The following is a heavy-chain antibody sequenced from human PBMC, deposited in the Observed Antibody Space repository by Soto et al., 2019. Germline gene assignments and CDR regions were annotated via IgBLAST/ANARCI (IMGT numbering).Heavy chain of an antibody. V-gene: IGHV1-58*01. Sequence: ASVKVSCKASGFTFTSSAVQWVRQARGQRLEWIGWIVVGSGNTNYAQKFQERVTITRDMSTSTAYMELSSLRSEDTAVYYCAAAAPHFCSSTSCPSGGFDYYYYYMDVWGKGTTVTVSS. CDR2: IVVGSGNT. D-gene: IGHD2-2*01. CDR1: GFTFTSSA. CDR3: AAAAPHFCSSTSCPSGGFDYYYYYMDV. J-gene: IGHJ6*03.